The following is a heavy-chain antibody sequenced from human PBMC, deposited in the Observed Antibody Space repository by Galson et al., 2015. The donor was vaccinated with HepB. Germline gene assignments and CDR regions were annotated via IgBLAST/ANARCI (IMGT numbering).Heavy chain of an antibody. CDR3: ARYLGDYRAFDI. CDR2: ISHDGYRR. J-gene: IGHJ3*02. CDR1: GFTFSGYA. V-gene: IGHV3-30*04. D-gene: IGHD4-17*01. Sequence: SLRLSCAGSGFTFSGYALHWVRQAPGKGLEWVASISHDGYRRYNADFVEGRFTISRDNSNNILYLHMSSLRPEDTAMYFCARYLGDYRAFDIWGQGTMVTVSS.